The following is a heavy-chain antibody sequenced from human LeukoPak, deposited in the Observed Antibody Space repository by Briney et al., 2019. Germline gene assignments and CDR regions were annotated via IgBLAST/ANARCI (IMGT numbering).Heavy chain of an antibody. CDR2: INTDTGAT. CDR1: GYTFTGYY. J-gene: IGHJ6*02. Sequence: GASVKVSCKASGYTFTGYYMHWVRQAPGQGLEWMGWINTDTGATNYAQNFQGRVTMTRDTSISTAYMELSSLRSEDTAVYYCARGQDSSGYYYVYYYYYGMDAWGQGTTVTVSS. V-gene: IGHV1-2*02. D-gene: IGHD3-22*01. CDR3: ARGQDSSGYYYVYYYYYGMDA.